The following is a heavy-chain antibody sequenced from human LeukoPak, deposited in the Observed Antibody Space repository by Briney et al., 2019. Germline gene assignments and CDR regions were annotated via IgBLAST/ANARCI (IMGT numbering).Heavy chain of an antibody. J-gene: IGHJ6*04. D-gene: IGHD2-2*01. V-gene: IGHV3-21*01. CDR1: GFTFSSYS. CDR2: ISSSSSYI. CDR3: ARDGMYCSSTSCYWGDKYYYYGMDV. Sequence: GGSLRLSCAASGFTFSSYSMNWVRQAPGKGLEWVSSISSSSSYIYYADSVKGRFTISRDNAKNSLYLQMNSLRAEDTPVYYCARDGMYCSSTSCYWGDKYYYYGMDVWGKGTTVTVSP.